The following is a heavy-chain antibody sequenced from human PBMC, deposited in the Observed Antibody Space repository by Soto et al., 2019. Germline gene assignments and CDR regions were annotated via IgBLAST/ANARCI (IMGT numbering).Heavy chain of an antibody. CDR2: IKQDGSEK. V-gene: IGHV3-7*03. D-gene: IGHD3-16*02. Sequence: PGGSLRLSCAASGFTFSSYWMSWVRQAPGKGLEWVANIKQDGSEKYYVDSVEGRFTISRDNAKNSLYLQMNSLRAEDTAVYYCARDHSPAVWGSYRIPRTFDYWGQGTLVTVSS. CDR3: ARDHSPAVWGSYRIPRTFDY. J-gene: IGHJ4*02. CDR1: GFTFSSYW.